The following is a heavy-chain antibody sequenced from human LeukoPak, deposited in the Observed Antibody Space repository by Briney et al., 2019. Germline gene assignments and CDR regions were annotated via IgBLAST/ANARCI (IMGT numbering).Heavy chain of an antibody. V-gene: IGHV1-69*05. CDR3: ARGIDYYDSSGEYYFDY. CDR1: GGTFSSYA. Sequence: SSVKVSCKASGGTFSSYAVSWVRQAPGQGLEWMGRIIPIFGTANYAQKFQGRVTITTDESTSTAYMELSSLRSEDTAVYYCARGIDYYDSSGEYYFDYWGQGTLVTVSS. D-gene: IGHD3-22*01. CDR2: IIPIFGTA. J-gene: IGHJ4*02.